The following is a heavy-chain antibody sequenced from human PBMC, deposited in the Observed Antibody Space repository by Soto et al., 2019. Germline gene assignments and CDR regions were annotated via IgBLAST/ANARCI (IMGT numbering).Heavy chain of an antibody. V-gene: IGHV3-20*04. CDR3: ARATRSYSDTSGYYSYVH. J-gene: IGHJ4*02. CDR2: INWNGGSK. D-gene: IGHD3-22*01. CDR1: GFTFSEYA. Sequence: PGASLRLSCEASGFTFSEYALTWVRQAPGKGLEWVAGINWNGGSKGYADSVNGRFTISRDNAKSSLYLQMNNLIAEDTAFYFCARATRSYSDTSGYYSYVHWGQGP.